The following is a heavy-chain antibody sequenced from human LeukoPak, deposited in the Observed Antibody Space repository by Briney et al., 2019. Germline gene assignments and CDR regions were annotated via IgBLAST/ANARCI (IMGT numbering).Heavy chain of an antibody. Sequence: GGSLSLSCAASGFTFSSYAMSWVRQAPGKGLEWVSAISGSGGSTYYADSVKGRFTISRDNSKNTLYLQMNSLRAEDTAVYYCAKADRAGYVSAYFDYWGQGTLVTVSS. V-gene: IGHV3-23*01. D-gene: IGHD5-24*01. CDR2: ISGSGGST. J-gene: IGHJ4*02. CDR3: AKADRAGYVSAYFDY. CDR1: GFTFSSYA.